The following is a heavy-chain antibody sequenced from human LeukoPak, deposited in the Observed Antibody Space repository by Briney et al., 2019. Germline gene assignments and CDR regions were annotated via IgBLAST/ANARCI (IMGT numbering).Heavy chain of an antibody. CDR1: GFTFSDYY. J-gene: IGHJ4*02. CDR2: ISSSSSYS. CDR3: ARDGSKRDY. D-gene: IGHD2-15*01. Sequence: GGSLRLSCAASGFTFSDYYMSWIRQAPGKGLEWISYISSSSSYSVYADSVKGRLTISRDNAKNSLYLEMNSLRADDTAVYYCARDGSKRDYWGQGALVIVSS. V-gene: IGHV3-11*06.